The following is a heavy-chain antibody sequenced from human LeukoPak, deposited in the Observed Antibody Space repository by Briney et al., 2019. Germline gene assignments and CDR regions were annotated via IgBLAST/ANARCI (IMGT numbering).Heavy chain of an antibody. Sequence: NPSETLSLTCAVYGGSFSGYYWSWLRQPPGKGLEWIGEINHSGSTNYNPSLKSRVTISVDTSKNQFSLKLSSVTAADTAVYYCARGFPRNYGGKAEYFQHWGQGTLVTVSS. J-gene: IGHJ1*01. CDR2: INHSGST. V-gene: IGHV4-34*01. CDR3: ARGFPRNYGGKAEYFQH. CDR1: GGSFSGYY. D-gene: IGHD4-23*01.